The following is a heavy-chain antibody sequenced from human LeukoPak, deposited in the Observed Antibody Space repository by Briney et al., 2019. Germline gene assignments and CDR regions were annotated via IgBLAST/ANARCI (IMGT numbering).Heavy chain of an antibody. CDR2: IYYSGST. CDR1: GLSISNYY. Sequence: AEPLSLPCTVSGLSISNYYWNWIRQPPGKGPEWVGYIYYSGSTNYNPSLKSRVTISVDTYKNQFSLKLSSVTAADTAVYYCARGADSSGYYSIFYFDYWGQGTLVTVSS. D-gene: IGHD3-22*01. J-gene: IGHJ4*02. CDR3: ARGADSSGYYSIFYFDY. V-gene: IGHV4-59*01.